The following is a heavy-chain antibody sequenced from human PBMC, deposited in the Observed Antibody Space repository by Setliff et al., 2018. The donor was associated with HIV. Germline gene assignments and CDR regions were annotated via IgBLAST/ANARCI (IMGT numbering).Heavy chain of an antibody. V-gene: IGHV4-59*01. Sequence: PSETLSLTCTVSGGSISSFYGGWIRQPPGQGLXGIGYIYHSGSTNYNPSLKSRVTISVDTSKNQFSLKLSSVTAADTAGYYCARVVAPTKTFGGVIAPYFDYWGQGTQVTVSS. CDR1: GGSISSFY. D-gene: IGHD3-16*02. CDR2: IYHSGST. J-gene: IGHJ4*02. CDR3: ARVVAPTKTFGGVIAPYFDY.